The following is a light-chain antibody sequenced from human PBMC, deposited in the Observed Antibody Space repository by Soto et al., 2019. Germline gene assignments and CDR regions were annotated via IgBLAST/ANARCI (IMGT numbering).Light chain of an antibody. CDR1: QSISSW. CDR3: QQYSSHSPYT. CDR2: KAS. J-gene: IGKJ2*01. Sequence: DIQMTQSPSTLSASVGDRVTITCRASQSISSWLAWYQQKPEKAPKLLIYKASSLQSGVPSRFSGSGSETEFTLTISSLQPDDFATYYCQQYSSHSPYTFGQGTKLEFK. V-gene: IGKV1-5*03.